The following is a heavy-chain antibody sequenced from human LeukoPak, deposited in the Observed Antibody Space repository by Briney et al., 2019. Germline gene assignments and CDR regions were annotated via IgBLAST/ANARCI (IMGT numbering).Heavy chain of an antibody. CDR2: ISYDVNNK. CDR3: ARGYSGYYTFDY. V-gene: IGHV3-30-3*01. CDR1: GFTFSSYA. Sequence: GGSLRLSCAASGFTFSSYAMHWVRQAPGSGLERVAVISYDVNNKYYADSVKGRFTISRDDSKNTLYLQMNSLRPEDTAVYYCARGYSGYYTFDYWGQGTLVTVSS. J-gene: IGHJ4*02. D-gene: IGHD3-22*01.